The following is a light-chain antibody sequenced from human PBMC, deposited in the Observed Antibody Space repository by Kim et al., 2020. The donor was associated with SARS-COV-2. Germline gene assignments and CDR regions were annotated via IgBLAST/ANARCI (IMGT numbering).Light chain of an antibody. Sequence: VTTGHNAPITCSGDKLGENYPSWYQHTSGQSPVVVIYQDSNRPSGMTERFAGSSSGNTATLTISGTQPMDEADYYCQTWDSTTVIFGGGTQLTVL. CDR2: QDS. J-gene: IGLJ7*01. CDR1: KLGENY. CDR3: QTWDSTTVI. V-gene: IGLV3-1*01.